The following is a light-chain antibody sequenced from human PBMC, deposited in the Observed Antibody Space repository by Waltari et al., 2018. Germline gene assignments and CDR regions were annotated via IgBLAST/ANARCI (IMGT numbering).Light chain of an antibody. CDR3: QQSYSTPGYT. V-gene: IGKV1-13*02. Sequence: AVQLTQSPSSLSASVGDRVTITCRASQGISSALVWYQQRPGRPPKLLIYDASTLQSGVPSRFSGSGSGTDFTLTISSLQPEDFATYYCQQSYSTPGYTFGQGTKLEIK. J-gene: IGKJ2*01. CDR2: DAS. CDR1: QGISSA.